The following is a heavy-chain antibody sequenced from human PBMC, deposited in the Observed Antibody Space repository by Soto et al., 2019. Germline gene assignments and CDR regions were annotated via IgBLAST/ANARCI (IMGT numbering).Heavy chain of an antibody. V-gene: IGHV3-9*01. CDR3: AKVGDYGDYPPYYYYYGMDV. Sequence: EVQLVESGGGLVQPGRSLRLSCAASGFTFDDYAMHWVRQAPGKGLEWVSGISWNSGSIGYADSVKGRFTISRDNAKNSLYLQMNSLRAEDTALYYCAKVGDYGDYPPYYYYYGMDVW. CDR2: ISWNSGSI. CDR1: GFTFDDYA. D-gene: IGHD4-17*01. J-gene: IGHJ6*01.